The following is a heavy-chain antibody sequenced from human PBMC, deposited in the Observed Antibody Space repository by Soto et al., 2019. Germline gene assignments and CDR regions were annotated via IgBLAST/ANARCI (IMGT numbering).Heavy chain of an antibody. CDR1: GYSFTSYW. CDR3: ARAYVWGSPVYYYYGMDV. CDR2: IDPSDSYT. Sequence: PGESLKISCKGSGYSFTSYWIGWVRQMPGKVLEWMGRIDPSDSYTNYSPSFQGHVTISADKSISTAYLQWSSLKASDTAMYYCARAYVWGSPVYYYYGMDVWGQGTTVNVSS. V-gene: IGHV5-10-1*01. D-gene: IGHD3-16*01. J-gene: IGHJ6*02.